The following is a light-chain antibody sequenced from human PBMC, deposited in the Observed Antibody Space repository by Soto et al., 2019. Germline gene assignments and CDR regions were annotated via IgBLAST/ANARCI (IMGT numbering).Light chain of an antibody. J-gene: IGKJ4*01. CDR2: DAS. CDR3: QQSYSTPLT. V-gene: IGKV1-39*01. CDR1: QSISSY. Sequence: DIQMTQSPSSLSASVGDRVTITCRASQSISSYLNWYQQKPGKAPKLLIYDASSLQSGVPSRFSGSGSGTDFTLTISSLKPEDFATYYCQQSYSTPLTFGGGTNVEIK.